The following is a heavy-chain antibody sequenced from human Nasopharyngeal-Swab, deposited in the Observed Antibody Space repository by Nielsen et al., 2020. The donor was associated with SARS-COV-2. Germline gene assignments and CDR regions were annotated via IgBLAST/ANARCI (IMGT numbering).Heavy chain of an antibody. CDR3: ASCSSTSCPPKYYYMDV. J-gene: IGHJ6*03. D-gene: IGHD2-2*01. Sequence: WVRQAPGQGLEWMGIINPSGGNTNYAQKLQGRVTMTTDTSTSTAYMELRSLRSDDTAVYYCASCSSTSCPPKYYYMDVWGKGTTVTVSS. CDR2: INPSGGNT. V-gene: IGHV1-18*01.